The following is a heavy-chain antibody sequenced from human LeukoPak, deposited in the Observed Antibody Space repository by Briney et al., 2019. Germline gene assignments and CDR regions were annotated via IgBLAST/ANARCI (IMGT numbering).Heavy chain of an antibody. D-gene: IGHD1-14*01. CDR2: IIPIFGTA. Sequence: SVKVSCKASGYTFTGYYMHWVRQAPGQGLEWMGGIIPIFGTANYAQKFQGRVTITADESTSTAYMELSSLRSEDTAVYYCASQGTGSFDYWGQGTLVTVSS. J-gene: IGHJ4*02. V-gene: IGHV1-69*13. CDR3: ASQGTGSFDY. CDR1: GYTFTGYY.